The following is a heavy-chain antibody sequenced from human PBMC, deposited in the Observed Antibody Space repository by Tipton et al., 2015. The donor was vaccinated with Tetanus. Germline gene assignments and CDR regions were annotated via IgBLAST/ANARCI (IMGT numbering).Heavy chain of an antibody. CDR2: INPSGGST. V-gene: IGHV1-46*01. Sequence: QVQLVQSGAEVKKPGASVKVSCKASGYTFTSYYMHWVRQAPGQGLEWMGIINPSGGSTSYAQKFQGRVTMTRDTSTSTVYMELSSLRSEDTAVYYCARYYDSSGYYSPGDYGMDVWGQGTTVTVSS. D-gene: IGHD3-22*01. CDR1: GYTFTSYY. J-gene: IGHJ6*02. CDR3: ARYYDSSGYYSPGDYGMDV.